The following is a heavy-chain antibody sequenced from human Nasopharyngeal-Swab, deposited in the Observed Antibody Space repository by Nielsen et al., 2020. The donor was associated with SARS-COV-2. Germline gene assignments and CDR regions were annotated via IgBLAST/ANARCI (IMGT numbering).Heavy chain of an antibody. V-gene: IGHV3-49*04. J-gene: IGHJ4*02. Sequence: LKISCTASGFTFGGYAMSWVRPAPGKGLEWVGFLRSKAYGGTTEYAASLKCRFTISRDDSKSIADLHMNSLKTERTAVYYGTRGYDTFDYWGQGTLVTVSS. CDR1: GFTFGGYA. CDR3: TRGYDTFDY. CDR2: LRSKAYGGTT. D-gene: IGHD3-22*01.